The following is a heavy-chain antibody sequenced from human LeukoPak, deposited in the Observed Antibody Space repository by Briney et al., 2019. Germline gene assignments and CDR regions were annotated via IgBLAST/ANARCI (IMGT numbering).Heavy chain of an antibody. CDR2: IIPIFGTA. CDR3: ARDRGYCSGGSCYAFDY. Sequence: ASVKVSCEASGGTFSSYAISWVRQAPGQGLEWMGGIIPIFGTANYAQKFQGRVTITADESTSTAYMELSSLRSEDTAVYYCARDRGYCSGGSCYAFDYWGQGTLVTVSS. CDR1: GGTFSSYA. J-gene: IGHJ4*02. V-gene: IGHV1-69*13. D-gene: IGHD2-15*01.